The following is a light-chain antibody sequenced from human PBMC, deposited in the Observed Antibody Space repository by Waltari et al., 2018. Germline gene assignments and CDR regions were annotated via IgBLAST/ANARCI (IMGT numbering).Light chain of an antibody. J-gene: IGKJ3*01. CDR1: RSVNSN. CDR2: RAS. V-gene: IGKV3D-15*01. CDR3: QHYNNWPLFT. Sequence: TVLIQSPPTLSVSPGERATLSCRANRSVNSNLAWYQQKPGQAPRVLIYRASTSAAGTPARFSGSGSGTDFTLTISSLQSEDFAVYYCQHYNNWPLFTFGPGTTVDV.